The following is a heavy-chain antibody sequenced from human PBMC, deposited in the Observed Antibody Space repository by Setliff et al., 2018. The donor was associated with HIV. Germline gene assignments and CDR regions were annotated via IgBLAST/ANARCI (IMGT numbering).Heavy chain of an antibody. CDR3: AAASSWDPLLDY. CDR2: INHSGST. CDR1: GGSCSGYY. V-gene: IGHV4-34*01. D-gene: IGHD6-13*01. Sequence: VYGGSCSGYYSSWIRQPPGKGLEWIGEINHSGSTNYSPSLKSRVTISVDTSMAQFSLKLNSVTAADTAVYYCAAASSWDPLLDYWGQGTLVTVSS. J-gene: IGHJ4*02.